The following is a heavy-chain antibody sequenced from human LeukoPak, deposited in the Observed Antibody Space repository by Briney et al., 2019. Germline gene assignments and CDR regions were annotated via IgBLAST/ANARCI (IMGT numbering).Heavy chain of an antibody. CDR1: GYTFTSYA. Sequence: ASVKVSCKASGYTFTSYAIHWVRQAPGQRLEWMGWINVGNGNKKYSQNFQDRVTITRDTSARTAYMELSSLRSEDTAVYYCAKSGLAGYGMDVWGQGTTVTVSS. CDR2: INVGNGNK. D-gene: IGHD6-19*01. V-gene: IGHV1-3*01. J-gene: IGHJ6*02. CDR3: AKSGLAGYGMDV.